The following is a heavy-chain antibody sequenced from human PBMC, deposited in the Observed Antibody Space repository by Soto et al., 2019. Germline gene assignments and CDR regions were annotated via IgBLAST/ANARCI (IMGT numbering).Heavy chain of an antibody. J-gene: IGHJ3*02. CDR3: AREPSGDPDAFDI. V-gene: IGHV3-7*01. CDR2: IKQDGSEK. Sequence: GGSLRLSCAASGFTFSSYWMSWVRQAPGKGLEWVVKIKQDGSEKYYEDSVKGRFTISRDNAKNSLYLQMNSLRAEDTAVYYCAREPSGDPDAFDIWGQGTMVTVSS. D-gene: IGHD7-27*01. CDR1: GFTFSSYW.